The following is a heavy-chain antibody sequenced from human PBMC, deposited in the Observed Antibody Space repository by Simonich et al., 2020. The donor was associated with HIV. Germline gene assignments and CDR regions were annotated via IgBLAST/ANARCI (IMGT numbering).Heavy chain of an antibody. CDR1: GYTHINYG. Sequence: QVQLVQSGAEVKKPGASVKVSCKASGYTHINYGINWVRQAPGQGLDWMGRITVYNGNTDSAQKFRGRLTLTTDTSTTTAYMELRSLRSDDTAVYYCARDLPIGSYFDYWGQGTLVTVSS. CDR3: ARDLPIGSYFDY. V-gene: IGHV1-18*01. D-gene: IGHD1-26*01. CDR2: ITVYNGNT. J-gene: IGHJ4*02.